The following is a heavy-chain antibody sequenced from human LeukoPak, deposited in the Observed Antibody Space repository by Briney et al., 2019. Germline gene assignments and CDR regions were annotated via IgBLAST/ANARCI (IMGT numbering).Heavy chain of an antibody. CDR1: GFTFNGYA. V-gene: IGHV3-23*01. CDR3: AKAPRSSGASESNWFDP. Sequence: GGSLRLSCAASGFTFNGYAMNWVRQAPGKGLEWVSAISDSGDNTYYADSVRGRSTISRDNSMNTLYLQMNTLRAEDTAVYYCAKAPRSSGASESNWFDPWGQGTLVTVSS. CDR2: ISDSGDNT. D-gene: IGHD1-26*01. J-gene: IGHJ5*02.